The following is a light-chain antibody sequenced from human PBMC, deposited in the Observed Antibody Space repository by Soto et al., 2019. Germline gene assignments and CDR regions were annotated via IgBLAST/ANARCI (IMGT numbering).Light chain of an antibody. V-gene: IGKV3-20*01. CDR3: QQYGSSPYT. Sequence: EIVLTQSQGTLSFSHWEQATLSFSASQSVTSTYFAWLQQKPGQPPRLLIDGASRRATGIPDRFSGGGAGTDFILTISRLEQEDFAVYYCQQYGSSPYTFGQGTRLEIK. CDR2: GAS. J-gene: IGKJ5*01. CDR1: QSVTSTY.